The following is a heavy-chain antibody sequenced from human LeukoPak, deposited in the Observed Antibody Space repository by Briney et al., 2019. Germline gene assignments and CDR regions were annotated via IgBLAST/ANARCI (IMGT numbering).Heavy chain of an antibody. J-gene: IGHJ4*02. Sequence: GGSLRLSCAASGFTFSSYAMSWVRQAPGKGLEWVSAISGSGGSTYYADSVKGRFTISIDNSKNTLYLQMNSLRAEDTAVYYCAKDRTITMIVVVITIFDYWGQGTLVTVSS. V-gene: IGHV3-23*01. CDR2: ISGSGGST. CDR3: AKDRTITMIVVVITIFDY. CDR1: GFTFSSYA. D-gene: IGHD3-22*01.